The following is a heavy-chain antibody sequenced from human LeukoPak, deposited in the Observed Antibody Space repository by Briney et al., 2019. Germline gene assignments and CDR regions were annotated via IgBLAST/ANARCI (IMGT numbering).Heavy chain of an antibody. Sequence: SETLSLTCTVSGGSISSYYWSWIRQPPGKGLEWIGYIYYSGSTNYNPSLKGRVTISVDTSKNQFSLKLSSVTAADTAVYYCARPNWNNWFDPWGQGTLVTVSS. CDR2: IYYSGST. V-gene: IGHV4-59*12. J-gene: IGHJ5*02. CDR3: ARPNWNNWFDP. D-gene: IGHD1-1*01. CDR1: GGSISSYY.